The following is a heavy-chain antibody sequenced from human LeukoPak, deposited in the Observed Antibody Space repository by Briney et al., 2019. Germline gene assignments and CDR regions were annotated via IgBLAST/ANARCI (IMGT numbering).Heavy chain of an antibody. CDR2: ISGSGGST. D-gene: IGHD5-12*01. V-gene: IGHV3-23*01. CDR3: AKVVAGY. J-gene: IGHJ4*02. CDR1: GFTFDHYL. Sequence: GGSLRLSCAASGFTFDHYLMSWVRQAPGKGLEWVSAISGSGGSTYYAESVKGRFTVSRDNSKNTLYLQMNSLRAEDTAVYYCAKVVAGYWGQGTLVTVSS.